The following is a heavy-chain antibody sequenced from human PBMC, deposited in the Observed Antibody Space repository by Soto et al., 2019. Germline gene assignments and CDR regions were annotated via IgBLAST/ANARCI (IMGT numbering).Heavy chain of an antibody. CDR3: ARVGGGAFDI. Sequence: QVQLQESGPGLVKPSETLSLTCTVSGGSISSYYWSWIRQPPGKGLEWIGYIYYSGSTNYNPSLKSRVIISVDTSKNRFSRTLSSVTAAYTAVYYCARVGGGAFDIWGQGTMVTVSS. J-gene: IGHJ3*02. V-gene: IGHV4-59*01. CDR1: GGSISSYY. D-gene: IGHD3-16*01. CDR2: IYYSGST.